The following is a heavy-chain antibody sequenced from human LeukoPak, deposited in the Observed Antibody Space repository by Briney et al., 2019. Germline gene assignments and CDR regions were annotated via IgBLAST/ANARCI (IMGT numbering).Heavy chain of an antibody. V-gene: IGHV1-69*05. J-gene: IGHJ6*01. CDR1: GGTFTSYA. D-gene: IGHD6-19*01. Sequence: GASVKVSCKASGGTFTSYAVSWVRQAPGQGLEWMGGIIPIFGRTNYAQKFQGRLTITTDESTSIAYLELSSLRCEDTAVHYCARGVPSYTSPPNRQNWGQGPPGTV. CDR3: ARGVPSYTSPPNRQN. CDR2: IIPIFGRT.